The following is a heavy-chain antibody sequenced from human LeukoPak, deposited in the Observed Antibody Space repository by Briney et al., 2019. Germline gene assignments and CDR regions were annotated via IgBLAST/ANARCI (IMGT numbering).Heavy chain of an antibody. CDR2: IRNDGSNE. D-gene: IGHD2-21*01. CDR3: AKDLNILMVYDRTYFDY. Sequence: GGSLRVSCVASGFTFSTYGMHWVRQAPGKGLEWVAFIRNDGSNEYYADSVRGRFTISRDNSKNTLYLQMNSLGPEDTAVYYCAKDLNILMVYDRTYFDYWGQGTLVTVSS. V-gene: IGHV3-30*02. CDR1: GFTFSTYG. J-gene: IGHJ4*02.